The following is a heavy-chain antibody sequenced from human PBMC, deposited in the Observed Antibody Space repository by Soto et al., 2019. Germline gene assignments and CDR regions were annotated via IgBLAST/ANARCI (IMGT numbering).Heavy chain of an antibody. D-gene: IGHD3-3*02. CDR3: ARNPRSDIFGVRNIVANWFHR. J-gene: IGHJ5*02. CDR2: ITHNNGAT. Sequence: GGSLRLSCAASVFNFANFGMSWVRHAPGKWLQWVASITHNNGATYYADSVKGRFSVSRDNSRNVMYLQMKGLGVDDTAVYFCARNPRSDIFGVRNIVANWFHRWGQASLVTLSS. V-gene: IGHV3-23*01. CDR1: VFNFANFG.